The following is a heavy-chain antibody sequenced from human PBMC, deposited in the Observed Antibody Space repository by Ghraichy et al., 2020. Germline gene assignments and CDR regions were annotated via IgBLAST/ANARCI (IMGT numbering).Heavy chain of an antibody. CDR3: ARGDSSGWYGAWYFDY. D-gene: IGHD6-19*01. CDR1: GGSISSYY. CDR2: IYYSGST. J-gene: IGHJ4*02. Sequence: SQTLSLTCTVSGGSISSYYWSWIRQPPGKGLEWIGYIYYSGSTNYNPSLKSRVTISVDTSKNQFSLKLSSVTAADTAVYYCARGDSSGWYGAWYFDYWGQGTLVTVSS. V-gene: IGHV4-59*01.